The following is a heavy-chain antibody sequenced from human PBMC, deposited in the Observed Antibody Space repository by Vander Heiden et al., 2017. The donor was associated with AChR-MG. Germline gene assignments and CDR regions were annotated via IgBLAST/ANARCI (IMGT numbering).Heavy chain of an antibody. CDR2: IRYDGSNK. J-gene: IGHJ4*02. CDR3: AKPTGTIGY. Sequence: QVQLVESGGGVVQPGGSLRLSCAASGFTFSSYGMHWVRQAPGKGLEWVAVIRYDGSNKYYADSVKGRFTISRDNSKNTLYLQMNSLRAEDTAVYYCAKPTGTIGYWGQGTLVTVSS. V-gene: IGHV3-30*02. D-gene: IGHD1-1*01. CDR1: GFTFSSYG.